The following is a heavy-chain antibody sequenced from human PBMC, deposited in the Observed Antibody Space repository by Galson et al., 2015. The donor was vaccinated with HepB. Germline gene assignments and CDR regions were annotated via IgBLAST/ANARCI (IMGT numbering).Heavy chain of an antibody. D-gene: IGHD6-19*01. J-gene: IGHJ4*02. V-gene: IGHV1-69*10. CDR3: AKARSQWLRPYYFDY. Sequence: SVKVSCKASGSSFNSFTFSWVRQAPGQGLGWMGEFIPHLDRAKYTQQFQGRVTITADKSTATVFMDLRSLRSDDTAIYYCAKARSQWLRPYYFDYWGQGTLVTVSS. CDR1: GSSFNSFT. CDR2: FIPHLDRA.